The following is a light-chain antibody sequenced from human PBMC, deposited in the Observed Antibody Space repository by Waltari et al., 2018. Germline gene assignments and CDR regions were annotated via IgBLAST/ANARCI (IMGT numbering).Light chain of an antibody. CDR3: QAWDSSTLV. Sequence: SYELSQPPSMSVSPGQTASITCSGDKLGDKYASWYHQKPGQSPVLVIFQDNKRPSGNPERFSGSNSGNTATLTISGTQAMDEADYYCQAWDSSTLVFGGGTKLTVL. CDR2: QDN. J-gene: IGLJ2*01. V-gene: IGLV3-1*01. CDR1: KLGDKY.